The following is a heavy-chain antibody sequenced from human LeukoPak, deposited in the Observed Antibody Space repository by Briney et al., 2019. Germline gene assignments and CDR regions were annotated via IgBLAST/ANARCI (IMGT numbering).Heavy chain of an antibody. CDR3: ARDPSQLSSSFDH. CDR1: GYTFTGYY. J-gene: IGHJ4*02. D-gene: IGHD6-13*01. V-gene: IGHV1-2*02. Sequence: ASVKVSCKASGYTFTGYYMHWVRQAPGQGLEWMGWINPNSGGTNYAQKFQGRVTMTRDTSISTAYMELSRLRSDDTAVYYCARDPSQLSSSFDHWGQGTLVTVSS. CDR2: INPNSGGT.